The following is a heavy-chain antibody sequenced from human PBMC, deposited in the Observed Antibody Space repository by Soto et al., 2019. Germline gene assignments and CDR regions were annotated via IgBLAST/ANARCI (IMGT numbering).Heavy chain of an antibody. CDR3: AREAKTYYYDSSGYYYVSYYGMDV. D-gene: IGHD3-22*01. CDR1: GFTFSSYA. Sequence: GESLKISCAASGFTFSSYAMHWVRQAPGKGLEWVAVISYDGSNKYYADSVKGRFTISRDNSKNTLYLQMNSLRAEDTAVYYCAREAKTYYYDSSGYYYVSYYGMDVWGQGTTVTVS. J-gene: IGHJ6*02. V-gene: IGHV3-30-3*01. CDR2: ISYDGSNK.